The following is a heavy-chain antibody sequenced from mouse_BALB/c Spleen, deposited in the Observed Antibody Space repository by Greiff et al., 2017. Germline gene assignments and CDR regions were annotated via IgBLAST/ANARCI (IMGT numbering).Heavy chain of an antibody. CDR2: ISSGGSYT. CDR3: ATLRGY. D-gene: IGHD1-1*01. V-gene: IGHV5-9-3*01. Sequence: EVKVVESGGGLVKPGGSLKLSCAASGFTFSSYAMSWVRQTPEKRLEWVATISSGGSYTYYPDSVKGRFTISRDNAKNTLYLQMSSLRSEDTAMYYCATLRGYWGQGTTLTVSS. J-gene: IGHJ2*01. CDR1: GFTFSSYA.